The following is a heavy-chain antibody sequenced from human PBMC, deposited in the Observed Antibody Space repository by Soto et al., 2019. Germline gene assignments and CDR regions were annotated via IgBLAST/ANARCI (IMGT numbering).Heavy chain of an antibody. V-gene: IGHV3-23*01. Sequence: EVQLLESGGGLVQPGGSLRLSCSASGFTFSSYSMSWVLQAPGKGLEWLSSISGSAGTTYYADSVKGHLTISRDNSKSTLYLQMNSLRADDTAVYYCAKEWSSGMDVWGQGTTVTVSS. CDR2: ISGSAGTT. D-gene: IGHD2-15*01. J-gene: IGHJ6*02. CDR3: AKEWSSGMDV. CDR1: GFTFSSYS.